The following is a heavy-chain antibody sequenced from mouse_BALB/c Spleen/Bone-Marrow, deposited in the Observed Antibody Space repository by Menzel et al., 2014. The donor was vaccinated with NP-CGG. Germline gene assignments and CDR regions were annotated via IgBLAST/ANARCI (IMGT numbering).Heavy chain of an antibody. Sequence: EVQLVESGGGLVQPGGSRKLSCAASGFTFRSFGMHWVRQAPEKGLEWFAYISSGRSTIYYADTVMGRFTISRDNTKNTLFLQMTSLRSEDTAMYYCARSGSSSGSFDHWGQGPTLTVSS. V-gene: IGHV5-17*02. J-gene: IGHJ2*01. D-gene: IGHD1-1*01. CDR1: GFTFRSFG. CDR2: ISSGRSTI. CDR3: ARSGSSSGSFDH.